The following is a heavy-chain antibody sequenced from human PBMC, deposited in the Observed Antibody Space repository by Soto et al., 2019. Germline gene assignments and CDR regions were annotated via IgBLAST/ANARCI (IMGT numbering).Heavy chain of an antibody. D-gene: IGHD5-12*01. CDR1: GGTFSSYA. CDR2: IIPIFGTA. J-gene: IGHJ5*02. V-gene: IGHV1-69*05. Sequence: QVQLVQSGAEVKKPGSSVKVSCKASGGTFSSYAISWVRQAPGQGLEWMGGIIPIFGTANYAQKFQGRVTMTXXEXTXXAYMELSSLRSEDMAVDYCARDRGPGWLQTKGFDPWGQGTLVTVSS. CDR3: ARDRGPGWLQTKGFDP.